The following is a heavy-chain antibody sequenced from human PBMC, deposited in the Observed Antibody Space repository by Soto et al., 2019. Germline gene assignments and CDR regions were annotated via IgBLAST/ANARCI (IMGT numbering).Heavy chain of an antibody. D-gene: IGHD5-12*01. CDR3: SRGQRADIGAYYYHGMDV. J-gene: IGHJ6*02. V-gene: IGHV3-73*01. Sequence: GGSLRLSCAASGFIFSGSAIHWVRQASGKWLEWVGRIRSRANNYATSFAASVKGRFIFSRDDSKNMAYLQMNTLKTEDTAVYYCSRGQRADIGAYYYHGMDVWGQGTTVTVSS. CDR2: IRSRANNYAT. CDR1: GFIFSGSA.